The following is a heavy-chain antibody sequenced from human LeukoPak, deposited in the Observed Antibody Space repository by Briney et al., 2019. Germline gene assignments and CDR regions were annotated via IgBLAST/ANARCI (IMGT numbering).Heavy chain of an antibody. Sequence: GGSLRLSCAASGFTFSSYAMHWVRQAPGKGLEWVAVISYDGSNKYYADSVKGRFTISRDNSKNTLYLQMNSLRAENTAVYYCAREGHSSSRRPDAFDIWGQGTMVTVSS. J-gene: IGHJ3*02. V-gene: IGHV3-30-3*01. D-gene: IGHD6-13*01. CDR2: ISYDGSNK. CDR3: AREGHSSSRRPDAFDI. CDR1: GFTFSSYA.